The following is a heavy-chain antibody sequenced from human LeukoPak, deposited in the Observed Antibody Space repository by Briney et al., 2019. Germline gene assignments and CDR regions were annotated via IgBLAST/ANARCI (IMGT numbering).Heavy chain of an antibody. CDR3: ARRLSADIATSEYYFDY. Sequence: PSETLSLTCSVSGGSISSYYWSWIRQPPGKGLEWIGYIYYSGSTNYNPSLKSRVTMSVDTSKNQFSLKLTSVTAADTAVYYCARRLSADIATSEYYFDYWGQGTLVTVSS. V-gene: IGHV4-59*08. CDR2: IYYSGST. CDR1: GGSISSYY. J-gene: IGHJ4*02. D-gene: IGHD5-12*01.